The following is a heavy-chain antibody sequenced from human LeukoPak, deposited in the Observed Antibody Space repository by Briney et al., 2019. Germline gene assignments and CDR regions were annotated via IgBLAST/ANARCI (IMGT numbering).Heavy chain of an antibody. CDR1: GFTFSSYW. CDR2: IKQDGSGE. Sequence: PGGSLRLSCAASGFTFSSYWMTWVRQAPGKGLEWVANIKQDGSGEFYVDSVKGRFTISRDNAKNSLYLQMNSLRAEDTAVYYCARISRAAACFDPWGQGTRVTVSS. D-gene: IGHD6-13*01. CDR3: ARISRAAACFDP. J-gene: IGHJ5*02. V-gene: IGHV3-7*01.